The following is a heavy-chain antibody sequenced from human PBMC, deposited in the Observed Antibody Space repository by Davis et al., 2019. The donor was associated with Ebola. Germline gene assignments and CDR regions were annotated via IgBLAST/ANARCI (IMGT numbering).Heavy chain of an antibody. CDR2: ISSSSSTI. Sequence: PGGSLRLSCAASGFTFSRYSMNWVRQAPGKGLEWVSYISSSSSTIYYADSVKGRFTISRDNAKNSLYLQMNSLRDEDTAVYYCARDGSHCSGGSCPLSGVLVKALYYYYGMDVWGQGTTVTVSS. CDR3: ARDGSHCSGGSCPLSGVLVKALYYYYGMDV. J-gene: IGHJ6*02. V-gene: IGHV3-48*02. CDR1: GFTFSRYS. D-gene: IGHD2-15*01.